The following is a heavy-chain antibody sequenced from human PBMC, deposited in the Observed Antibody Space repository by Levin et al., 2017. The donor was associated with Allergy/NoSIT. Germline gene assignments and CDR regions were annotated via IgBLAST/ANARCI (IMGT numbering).Heavy chain of an antibody. Sequence: GGSLRLSCAASGFTVSSNYMSWVRQAPGKGLEWVSVIYSGGSTYYADSVKGRFTISRDNSKNTLYLQMNSLRAEDTAVYYCARGQPYYDFWSGYCYYWGQGTLVTVSS. CDR3: ARGQPYYDFWSGYCYY. CDR1: GFTVSSNY. J-gene: IGHJ4*02. D-gene: IGHD3-3*01. CDR2: IYSGGST. V-gene: IGHV3-53*01.